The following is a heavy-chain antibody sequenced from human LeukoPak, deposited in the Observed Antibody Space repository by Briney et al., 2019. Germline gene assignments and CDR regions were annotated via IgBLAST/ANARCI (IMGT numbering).Heavy chain of an antibody. CDR2: IYHSGST. CDR1: GGSISSGGYY. V-gene: IGHV4-30-2*01. D-gene: IGHD4-11*01. Sequence: SETLSLACTVSGGSISSGGYYWSWIRQPPGKGLEWIGYIYHSGSTYYNPSLKSRVTISVDRSKNQFSLKLSSVTAADTAVYYCARDPADYSPPLDVWGKGTTVTVSS. J-gene: IGHJ6*04. CDR3: ARDPADYSPPLDV.